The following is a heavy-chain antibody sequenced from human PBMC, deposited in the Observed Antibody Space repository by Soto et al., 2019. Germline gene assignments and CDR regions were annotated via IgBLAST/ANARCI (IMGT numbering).Heavy chain of an antibody. CDR3: ARQYYYDRSDIYYYGMDV. J-gene: IGHJ6*02. Sequence: GGSLRLSCAASGFTFSSYSMNWVRQAPGKGLEWVSSISSSSSYIYYADSVKGRFTISRDNAKNSLYLQMNSLRAEDTAVYYCARQYYYDRSDIYYYGMDVWGQGTTGTVSS. V-gene: IGHV3-21*01. CDR1: GFTFSSYS. CDR2: ISSSSSYI. D-gene: IGHD3-22*01.